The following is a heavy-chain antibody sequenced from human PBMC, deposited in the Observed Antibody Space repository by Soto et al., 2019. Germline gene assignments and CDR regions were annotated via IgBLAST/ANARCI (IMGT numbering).Heavy chain of an antibody. J-gene: IGHJ6*02. V-gene: IGHV3-33*01. CDR3: AREPQIQLCDNGFPQNYYYGMDV. D-gene: IGHD5-18*01. CDR1: GFTFSSYG. Sequence: GGSLRLSCAASGFTFSSYGMHWVRQAPGKGLEWVAVIWYDGSNKYYADSVKGRFTISRDNSKNTRYLQMNSLRAEDTAVYYCAREPQIQLCDNGFPQNYYYGMDVWGQGTTVTVSS. CDR2: IWYDGSNK.